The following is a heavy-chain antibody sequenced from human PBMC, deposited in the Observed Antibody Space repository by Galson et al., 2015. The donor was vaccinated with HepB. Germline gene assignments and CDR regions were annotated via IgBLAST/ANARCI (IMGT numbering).Heavy chain of an antibody. CDR1: GFTFSGSA. V-gene: IGHV3-73*01. Sequence: SLRLSCAASGFTFSGSAMHWVRQASGKGLEWVGRIRGKAHSYATTSAASVEGRFTISRDDSRNTAYLQMDSLKTEDTAMYYCTTTLYGWRFDPWGQGTLVTVSS. CDR3: TTTLYGWRFDP. D-gene: IGHD1-1*01. CDR2: IRGKAHSYAT. J-gene: IGHJ5*02.